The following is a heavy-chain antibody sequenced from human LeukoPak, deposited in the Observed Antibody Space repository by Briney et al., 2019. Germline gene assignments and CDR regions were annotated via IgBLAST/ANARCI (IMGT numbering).Heavy chain of an antibody. CDR1: RFSFSSYA. Sequence: GGSLRLSCAASRFSFSSYAMSWVRQAPGKGLEWVSAISGSGGSTYYADSVKGRFTISRDNSKNTLYLQMNSLRAEDTAVYYCAKVGGATVTYRFDYWGQGTLVTVSS. J-gene: IGHJ4*02. V-gene: IGHV3-23*01. CDR2: ISGSGGST. D-gene: IGHD4-17*01. CDR3: AKVGGATVTYRFDY.